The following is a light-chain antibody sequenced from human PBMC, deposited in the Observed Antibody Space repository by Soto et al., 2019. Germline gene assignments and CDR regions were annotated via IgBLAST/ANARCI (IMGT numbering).Light chain of an antibody. CDR2: KAS. J-gene: IGKJ2*01. V-gene: IGKV1-5*03. Sequence: DIQMTQSPSTLSASVGDRVTITCRASQSISSWLAWYQQKPGKAPNLLIYKASSLESGVPSRFXGSGSGTEFTLTISSLQPDDFATYYCQQYNSYSPDTFGQGTKLEIK. CDR1: QSISSW. CDR3: QQYNSYSPDT.